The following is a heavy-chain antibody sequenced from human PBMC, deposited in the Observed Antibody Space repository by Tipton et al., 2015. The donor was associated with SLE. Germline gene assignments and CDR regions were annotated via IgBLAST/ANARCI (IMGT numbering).Heavy chain of an antibody. V-gene: IGHV4-31*03. D-gene: IGHD6-19*01. CDR3: ARDSTAYSSGWVDAFDI. CDR2: IYYSGST. Sequence: TLSLTCTVSGGSISSGGYYWSWIRQHSGKGLEWIGYIYYSGSTYYNPSLKSRVTISVDTSKNQFSLKLSSVTAADTAVYYCARDSTAYSSGWVDAFDIWGQGTMVTVSS. CDR1: GGSISSGGYY. J-gene: IGHJ3*02.